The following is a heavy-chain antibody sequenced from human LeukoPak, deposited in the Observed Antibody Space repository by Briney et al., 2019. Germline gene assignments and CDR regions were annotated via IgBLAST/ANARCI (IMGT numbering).Heavy chain of an antibody. J-gene: IGHJ4*02. D-gene: IGHD6-13*01. V-gene: IGHV4-4*07. CDR2: IYTSGST. CDR3: ARSSTSGYSSSWSPFDY. CDR1: GGSISSYY. Sequence: SETLSLTCTVSGGSISSYYWSWIRQPAGKGLEWIGRIYTSGSTNYNPSLKSRVTMSVDTSKNQFSLKLSSVTAADTAVYYCARSSTSGYSSSWSPFDYWGQGTLVTVSS.